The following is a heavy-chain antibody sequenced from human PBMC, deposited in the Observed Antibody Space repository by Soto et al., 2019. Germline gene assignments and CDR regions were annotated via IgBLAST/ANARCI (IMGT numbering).Heavy chain of an antibody. CDR2: LYSGGGT. V-gene: IGHV3-53*02. CDR1: GFIVSNNY. Sequence: EVQLVETGGGLIQPGGSLRLSCAASGFIVSNNYMSWVHQAPGKGLEWVSVLYSGGGTYYADSVKGRFTISRDSSKNTLYLQMTSLSDEDTAVYFCARGGANDAFDVWGQGTMVTVSS. J-gene: IGHJ3*01. CDR3: ARGGANDAFDV. D-gene: IGHD1-26*01.